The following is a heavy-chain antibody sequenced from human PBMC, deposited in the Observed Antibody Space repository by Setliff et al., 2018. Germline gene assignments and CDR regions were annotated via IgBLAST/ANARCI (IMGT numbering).Heavy chain of an antibody. CDR3: AKDSLEVVIALHGMDV. V-gene: IGHV3-30*02. Sequence: GGSLRLSCAASGFIFSNYGMYWVRQAPGKGLEWVAFIRYDGYNKYYADSVQGRFTISRDNSKNTLFLQMDSLRDDDTAVYYCAKDSLEVVIALHGMDVWGQGTTVTVSS. J-gene: IGHJ6*01. CDR2: IRYDGYNK. CDR1: GFIFSNYG. D-gene: IGHD2-21*01.